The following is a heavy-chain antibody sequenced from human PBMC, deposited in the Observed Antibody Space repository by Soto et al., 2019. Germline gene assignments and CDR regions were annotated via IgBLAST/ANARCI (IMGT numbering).Heavy chain of an antibody. V-gene: IGHV2-5*02. CDR3: AHRRRYYDSMTPGYFQH. CDR2: IYWDDDK. J-gene: IGHJ1*01. Sequence: SGPTLVNPTQTLTLTCTFSGFSLSTSGVGVGWIRQPPGKALEWLALIYWDDDKRYSPSLKSRLTITKDTSKNQVVLTMTNMDPVDTATYYCAHRRRYYDSMTPGYFQHWGQGTLVTVSS. D-gene: IGHD3-22*01. CDR1: GFSLSTSGVG.